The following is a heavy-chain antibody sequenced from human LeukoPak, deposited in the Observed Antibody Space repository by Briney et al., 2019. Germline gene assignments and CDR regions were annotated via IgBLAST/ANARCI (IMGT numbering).Heavy chain of an antibody. Sequence: PGGSLRLSCAASGFTFSSYEMSWVRQAPGKGLEWISYISGSGDIIYYADSVKGRLTISRDNAKNLVFLQMNSLRADDTAVYYCARERTTIVSGTTIGAYWGQGTLVTVSS. CDR2: ISGSGDII. J-gene: IGHJ4*02. CDR3: ARERTTIVSGTTIGAY. D-gene: IGHD1-7*01. CDR1: GFTFSSYE. V-gene: IGHV3-48*03.